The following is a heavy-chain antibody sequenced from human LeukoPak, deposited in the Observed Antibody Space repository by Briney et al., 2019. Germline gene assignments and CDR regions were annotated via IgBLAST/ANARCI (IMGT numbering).Heavy chain of an antibody. J-gene: IGHJ4*02. V-gene: IGHV1-2*02. CDR2: INPNSGGT. CDR3: ARQGPSSDILTGYYYRD. CDR1: GYTFTGYY. Sequence: ASVKVSCKASGYTFTGYYMHWVRQAPGQGLEWMGWINPNSGGTNYAQKFQGRVTVTRDTSISTAYMELSSLKASDTAMYYCARQGPSSDILTGYYYRDWGQGTLVTVSS. D-gene: IGHD3-9*01.